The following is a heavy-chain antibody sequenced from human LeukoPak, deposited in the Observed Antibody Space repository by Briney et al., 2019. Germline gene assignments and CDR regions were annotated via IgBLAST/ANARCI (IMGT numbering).Heavy chain of an antibody. Sequence: ASVKVSCKASGYTFTCYYMHWVRQAPGQGLEWMGWINPNSGGTNYAQKFQGRVTMTRDTSISTAYMELSRLRSDDTAVYYCAREDAAAAPWFDPWGQGTLVTVSS. CDR1: GYTFTCYY. J-gene: IGHJ5*02. CDR3: AREDAAAAPWFDP. D-gene: IGHD6-13*01. V-gene: IGHV1-2*02. CDR2: INPNSGGT.